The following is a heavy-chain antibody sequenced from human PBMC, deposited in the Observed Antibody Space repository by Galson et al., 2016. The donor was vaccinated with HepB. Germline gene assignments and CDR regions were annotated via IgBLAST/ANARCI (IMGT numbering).Heavy chain of an antibody. CDR3: AHVRDGLELYFDS. J-gene: IGHJ4*02. D-gene: IGHD1-1*01. CDR1: SVTTKRVD. Sequence: PALVKPTQTLTLTCSLSSVTTKRVDVGWIRQPPGKALEWLARIYWDEDKRYNPSLKSRLTITRDTSKNQVVLTMTNMDPVDTATYYCAHVRDGLELYFDSWGQGTLVTVSS. V-gene: IGHV2-5*02. CDR2: IYWDEDK.